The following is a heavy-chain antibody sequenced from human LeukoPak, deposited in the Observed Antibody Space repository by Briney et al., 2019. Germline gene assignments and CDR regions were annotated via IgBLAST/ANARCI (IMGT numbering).Heavy chain of an antibody. CDR3: ARGDITMVRGVIITGWFDP. CDR2: INHSGST. D-gene: IGHD3-10*01. V-gene: IGHV4-34*01. CDR1: GGSFSGYY. Sequence: PSETLSLTCAVYGGSFSGYYWSWIRQPPGKGLEWIGEINHSGSTNYNPSLKSRVTISVDTSKNQFSLKLSSVTAADTAVYYCARGDITMVRGVIITGWFDPWGQGTLVTVSS. J-gene: IGHJ5*02.